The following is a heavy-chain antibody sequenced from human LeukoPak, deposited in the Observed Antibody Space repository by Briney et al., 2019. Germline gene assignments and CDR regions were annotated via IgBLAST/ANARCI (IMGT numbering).Heavy chain of an antibody. CDR3: AGAPYISGWDSPVPFDY. V-gene: IGHV4-61*02. D-gene: IGHD6-19*01. CDR2: IYISGST. Sequence: PSQTLSLTCTVSGGSISSDSYCWSWIRQPAGKGLEWIGRIYISGSTNYNPSLRSRVTISVDTSKNQFSLKLSSATAADTAVYYCAGAPYISGWDSPVPFDYWGQGTLVTVSS. CDR1: GGSISSDSYC. J-gene: IGHJ4*02.